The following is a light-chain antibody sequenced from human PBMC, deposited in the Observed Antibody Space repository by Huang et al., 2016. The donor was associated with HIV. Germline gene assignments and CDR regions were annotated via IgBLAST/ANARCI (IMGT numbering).Light chain of an antibody. Sequence: DVVMTQSPLSLPVTLGQPASISCRSSQSLVHSDGNTYLNWFQQRPGQSPRRLIYKVSNRDCGVPDRFSGSGSGTDFTLKISRVEAEDVGVYYCMQGTHRNTFGGGTKVEIK. V-gene: IGKV2-30*02. CDR2: KVS. CDR1: QSLVHSDGNTY. J-gene: IGKJ4*01. CDR3: MQGTHRNT.